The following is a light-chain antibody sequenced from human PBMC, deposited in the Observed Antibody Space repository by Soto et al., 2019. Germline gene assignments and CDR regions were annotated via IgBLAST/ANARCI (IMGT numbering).Light chain of an antibody. CDR1: SSDVGTYNL. CDR3: CSYAGSSTHVV. J-gene: IGLJ2*01. Sequence: QPVLTQPASVSGSPGQSITISCTGTSSDVGTYNLVSWYQQCPGKAPKLMIYEGTKRPSGVSNRFSGSKSGNTASLTISGLQAEDEADYYCCSYAGSSTHVVFGGGTKVTVL. CDR2: EGT. V-gene: IGLV2-23*01.